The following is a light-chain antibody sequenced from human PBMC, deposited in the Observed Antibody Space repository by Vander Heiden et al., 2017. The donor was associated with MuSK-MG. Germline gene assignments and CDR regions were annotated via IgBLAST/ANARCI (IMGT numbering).Light chain of an antibody. CDR2: KAS. V-gene: IGKV1-5*03. J-gene: IGKJ1*01. CDR1: QSISSW. Sequence: DIQMTQSPSTLSASVGDRVTITCRASQSISSWLAWYQQRPGKAPKLLIYKASSLESGVPSRFSGSGSGTEFTLTSSSRQPDDFATYYCQQDETYSTFGQGTKVEI. CDR3: QQDETYST.